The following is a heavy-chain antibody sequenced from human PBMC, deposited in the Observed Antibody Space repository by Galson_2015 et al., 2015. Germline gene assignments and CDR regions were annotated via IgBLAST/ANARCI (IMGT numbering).Heavy chain of an antibody. J-gene: IGHJ2*01. CDR3: ARDRGDVVVTATPNWYFDL. Sequence: FLRLSCAASGFTFSDYYMSWIRQAPGKGLEWVSYISSSSSYTNYADSVKGRFTISRDNAKNSLYLQMNSLRAEDTAVYYCARDRGDVVVTATPNWYFDLWGRGTLVTVSS. D-gene: IGHD2-21*02. CDR2: ISSSSSYT. CDR1: GFTFSDYY. V-gene: IGHV3-11*06.